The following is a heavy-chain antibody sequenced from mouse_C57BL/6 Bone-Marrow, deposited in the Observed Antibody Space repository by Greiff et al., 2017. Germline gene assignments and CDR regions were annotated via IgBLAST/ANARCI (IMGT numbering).Heavy chain of an antibody. V-gene: IGHV5-6*01. CDR1: VFTFSSYG. Sequence: EVKLMESGGDLVKPGGSLKLSCAASVFTFSSYGMSWVRQTPDKRLEWVATISSGGSYTYYPDSVKGRFTISRDNAKNTLYLQMSSLKSEDTAMDYCARHERFPRYFDGWGTGTTVTVAS. J-gene: IGHJ1*03. CDR3: ARHERFPRYFDG. CDR2: ISSGGSYT.